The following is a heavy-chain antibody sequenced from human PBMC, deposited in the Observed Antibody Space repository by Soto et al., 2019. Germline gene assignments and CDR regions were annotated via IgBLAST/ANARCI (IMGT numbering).Heavy chain of an antibody. V-gene: IGHV3-21*01. D-gene: IGHD2-2*01. J-gene: IGHJ4*02. CDR3: AREDSIIIPAVSDF. CDR2: VSKSDYT. CDR1: GFPFNNYG. Sequence: GGSLRLSXTVSGFPFNNYGINWVLQAPGKGLERVSSVSKSDYTYYSDSAKGRFTISRDNAKNSVSLQMNTLRVEDTAVYYCAREDSIIIPAVSDFWGQGTLVTVSS.